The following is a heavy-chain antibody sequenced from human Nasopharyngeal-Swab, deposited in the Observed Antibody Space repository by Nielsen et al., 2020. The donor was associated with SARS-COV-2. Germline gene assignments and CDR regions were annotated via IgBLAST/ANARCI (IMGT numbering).Heavy chain of an antibody. V-gene: IGHV4-39*01. CDR2: IYYSGST. D-gene: IGHD2-2*01. J-gene: IGHJ5*02. CDR3: ARHDRDIVVVGP. Sequence: WIRQPPGKGLEWIGSIYYSGSTYYNPSLKSRVTISVDTSKNQFSLKLSSVTAADTAVYYSARHDRDIVVVGPWGQGTLVTV.